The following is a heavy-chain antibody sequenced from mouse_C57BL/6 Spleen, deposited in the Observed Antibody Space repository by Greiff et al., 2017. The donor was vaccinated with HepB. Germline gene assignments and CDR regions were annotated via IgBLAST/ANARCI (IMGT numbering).Heavy chain of an antibody. CDR1: GFTFSDYY. CDR3: ARELGTGGFAY. CDR2: INYDGSST. V-gene: IGHV5-16*01. D-gene: IGHD4-1*01. J-gene: IGHJ3*01. Sequence: DVHLVESEGGLVQPGSSMKLSCTASGFTFSDYYMAWVRQVPEKGLEWVANINYDGSSTYYLDSLKSRFIISRDNAKNILYLQMSSLKSEDTATYYCARELGTGGFAYWGQGTLVTVSA.